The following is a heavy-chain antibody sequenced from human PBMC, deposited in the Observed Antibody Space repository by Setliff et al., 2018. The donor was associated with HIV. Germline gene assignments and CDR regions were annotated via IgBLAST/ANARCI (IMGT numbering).Heavy chain of an antibody. V-gene: IGHV1-18*04. CDR3: ARDPRSGYDSDTAMVTVYYYYMDV. CDR1: GYTFINFG. D-gene: IGHD5-18*01. Sequence: ASVKVSCKASGYTFINFGITWVRQAPGQGLGWVGYISGYNGNTKYAQNVQGRVTMTTDTSTSKAYMDLRSLRYDDTAVYYCARDPRSGYDSDTAMVTVYYYYMDVWGKGTTVTVSS. J-gene: IGHJ6*03. CDR2: ISGYNGNT.